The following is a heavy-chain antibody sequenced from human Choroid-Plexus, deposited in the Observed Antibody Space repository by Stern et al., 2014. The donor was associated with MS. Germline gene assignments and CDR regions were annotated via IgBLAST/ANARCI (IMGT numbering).Heavy chain of an antibody. J-gene: IGHJ5*02. Sequence: QVQLVESGGGVVQPGGPLSLPGEPSGFTFGSCAMHGVRQAPAKGLGGGAGVSYDGSNKYYADSVKGRFTISRDNSQNTLYMQMSSLRPEDTAVYYCAKDRQYLTYFFDHWGQGSLVTVSS. V-gene: IGHV3-30*18. CDR3: AKDRQYLTYFFDH. D-gene: IGHD2/OR15-2a*01. CDR1: GFTFGSCA. CDR2: VSYDGSNK.